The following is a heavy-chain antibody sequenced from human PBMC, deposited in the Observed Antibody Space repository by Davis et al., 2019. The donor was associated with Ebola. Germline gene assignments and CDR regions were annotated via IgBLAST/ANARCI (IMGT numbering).Heavy chain of an antibody. Sequence: PSETLSLTCTVSGGSISSYYWSWIRQPPGKGLEWIGYIYYSGSTNYNPSLKSRVTISVDTSKNQFSLKLSSVTAADTAVYYCARHRPHDCSSTSCYVGGFDPWGQGTLVTVSS. CDR1: GGSISSYY. J-gene: IGHJ5*02. CDR3: ARHRPHDCSSTSCYVGGFDP. CDR2: IYYSGST. D-gene: IGHD2-2*01. V-gene: IGHV4-59*08.